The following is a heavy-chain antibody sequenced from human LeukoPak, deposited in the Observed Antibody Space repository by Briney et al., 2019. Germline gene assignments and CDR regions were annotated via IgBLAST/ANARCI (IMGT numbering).Heavy chain of an antibody. CDR2: IYSGGST. J-gene: IGHJ4*02. V-gene: IGHV3-53*01. D-gene: IGHD6-19*01. CDR3: ARDDPVAGTVDY. CDR1: GFTVSSNY. Sequence: GRSLRLSCAASGFTVSSNYRSWVRQAPGKGLEWVSVIYSGGSTYYADSVKGRFTISRDNSKNTLYLQMNSLRAEDTAVYYCARDDPVAGTVDYWGQGTLVTVSS.